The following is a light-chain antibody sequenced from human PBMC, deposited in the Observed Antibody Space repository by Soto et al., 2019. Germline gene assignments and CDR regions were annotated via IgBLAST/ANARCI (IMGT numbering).Light chain of an antibody. CDR1: QSISSW. J-gene: IGKJ1*01. CDR2: DAS. V-gene: IGKV1-5*01. Sequence: DIQIPQSPSTLAASVGGRVTITCRASQSISSWLAWYQQKPGKAPKLLIYDASSLESGVPSRFSGSGSGTEFTLTISSLQPDDFAPYYCQQYNSYSRTFGQGTKV. CDR3: QQYNSYSRT.